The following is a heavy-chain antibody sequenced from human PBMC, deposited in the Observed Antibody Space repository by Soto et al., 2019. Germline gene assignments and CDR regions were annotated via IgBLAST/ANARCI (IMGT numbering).Heavy chain of an antibody. CDR2: TYYRSKWYN. D-gene: IGHD5-12*01. CDR3: ARGGGYSGYDGDNWFDP. Sequence: SQTLSLTCAISGDSVSSNSAAWNWIRRSPSRGLEWLGRTYYRSKWYNDYAVSVKSRITINPDTSKNQFSLQLNSVTPEDTAVYYCARGGGYSGYDGDNWFDPWGQGPLVTVSS. CDR1: GDSVSSNSAA. V-gene: IGHV6-1*01. J-gene: IGHJ5*02.